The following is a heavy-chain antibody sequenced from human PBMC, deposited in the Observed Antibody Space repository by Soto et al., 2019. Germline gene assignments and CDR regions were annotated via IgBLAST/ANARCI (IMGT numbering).Heavy chain of an antibody. CDR2: ISGIGGST. CDR1: GFTFSSYA. Sequence: GGSLRLSCAASGFTFSSYAMSWVRQAPGKGLEWVSAISGIGGSTYYAASVKGCFTISRDNSKNTLFLQMNSLRAEDTAVYYCAKARALGGDYGCWGQGTLVTVSS. V-gene: IGHV3-23*01. CDR3: AKARALGGDYGC. J-gene: IGHJ4*02. D-gene: IGHD4-17*01.